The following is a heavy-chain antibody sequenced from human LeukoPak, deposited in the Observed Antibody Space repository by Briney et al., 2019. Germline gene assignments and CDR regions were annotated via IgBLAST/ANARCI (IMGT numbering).Heavy chain of an antibody. V-gene: IGHV4-59*08. CDR3: ARRHSSSYVVDY. J-gene: IGHJ4*02. CDR2: IYYSGST. Sequence: PSETLSLTWTVSGGSISGYYWTWIRQPPGRGPQWIGYIYYSGSTDYNPSLKSRVSISVDTSMNQFSLRLASVTAADTAVYYCARRHSSSYVVDYWGQGILVTVSS. CDR1: GGSISGYY. D-gene: IGHD6-6*01.